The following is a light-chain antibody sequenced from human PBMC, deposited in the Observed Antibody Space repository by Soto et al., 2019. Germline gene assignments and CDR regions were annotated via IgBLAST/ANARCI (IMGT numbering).Light chain of an antibody. CDR3: QQYNNWPRT. V-gene: IGKV3-15*01. J-gene: IGKJ1*01. CDR1: QSVRSD. CDR2: GAS. Sequence: EIVMTQSPATLSVSPGERATLSCRASQSVRSDLVWYQQKPGQAPRLLIYGASTRATAIPARYSGSGSGTEINLTISSLQSEDCAVYDCQQYNNWPRTFGPGTKVEIK.